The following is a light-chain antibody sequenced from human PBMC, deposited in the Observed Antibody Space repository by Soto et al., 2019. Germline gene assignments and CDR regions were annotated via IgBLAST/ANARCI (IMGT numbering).Light chain of an antibody. CDR3: QQFSSPPFFP. Sequence: DIVMTQSPDSLAVSLGERATINCKSSQSVLYSSNNKNCLAWFQKKPGQPPKLLLYWTSTRESGVPDRFSGSGSGTDFTLTISSLQAEDVAIYYCQQFSSPPFFPFGQGTKVDIK. J-gene: IGKJ2*01. CDR1: QSVLYSSNNKNC. V-gene: IGKV4-1*01. CDR2: WTS.